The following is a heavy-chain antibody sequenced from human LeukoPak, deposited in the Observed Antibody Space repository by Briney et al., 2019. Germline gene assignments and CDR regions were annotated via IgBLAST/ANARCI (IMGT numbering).Heavy chain of an antibody. CDR1: GGSITSYY. CDR3: ARLRRMWNYYYMDV. Sequence: PSETLSLTCTVSGGSITSYYWSWIRQPPGKGLEWIGFIYYSGTTNYNPSLKSRVTISVDTSKNQFSLKLSSVTAADTAVYYCARLRRMWNYYYMDVWGKGTTVTVSS. J-gene: IGHJ6*03. V-gene: IGHV4-59*01. D-gene: IGHD2-21*01. CDR2: IYYSGTT.